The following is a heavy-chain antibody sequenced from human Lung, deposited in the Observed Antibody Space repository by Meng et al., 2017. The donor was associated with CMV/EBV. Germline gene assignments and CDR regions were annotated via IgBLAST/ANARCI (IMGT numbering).Heavy chain of an antibody. CDR1: GFTFNNYG. V-gene: IGHV3-33*06. CDR2: IWYDGSNK. Sequence: SCAASGFTFNNYGMHWVRQAPGKGLEWVAVIWYDGSNKYYADSVKGRFTISRDNSKNTLYLQMNSLRAEDTAVYYCAKVDEYSGYDESPFDYWGQGXLVTVSS. J-gene: IGHJ4*02. CDR3: AKVDEYSGYDESPFDY. D-gene: IGHD5-12*01.